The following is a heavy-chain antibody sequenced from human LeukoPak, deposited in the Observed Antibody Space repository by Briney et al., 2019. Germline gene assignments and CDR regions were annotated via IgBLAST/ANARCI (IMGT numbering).Heavy chain of an antibody. D-gene: IGHD2/OR15-2a*01. Sequence: FQGRVTITRDTSASTAYMELSSLRSEDTAVYYCARTIRLYAKFDAFDIWGQGTMVTVSS. V-gene: IGHV1-3*01. CDR3: ARTIRLYAKFDAFDI. J-gene: IGHJ3*02.